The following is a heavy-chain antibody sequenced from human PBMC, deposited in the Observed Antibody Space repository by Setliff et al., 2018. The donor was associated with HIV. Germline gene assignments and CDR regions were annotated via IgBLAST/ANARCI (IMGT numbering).Heavy chain of an antibody. Sequence: PSETLSLTCAVYGGSFSGYFWSWTRQSPGKGLEWIGEINHRGSANHNPSFKSRVIISVDTSKNQFSLKLSSVTAADTAVYYCARQGGFSSSYYPRNYVDVWGKGTTVTVSS. D-gene: IGHD6-13*01. CDR2: INHRGSA. V-gene: IGHV4-34*01. CDR3: ARQGGFSSSYYPRNYVDV. CDR1: GGSFSGYF. J-gene: IGHJ6*03.